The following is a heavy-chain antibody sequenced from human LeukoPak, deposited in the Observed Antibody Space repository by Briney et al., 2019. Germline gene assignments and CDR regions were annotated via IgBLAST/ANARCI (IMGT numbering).Heavy chain of an antibody. CDR2: INQDGSEE. CDR3: ARGVKSAVWQAFDI. CDR1: GFTFSSYW. J-gene: IGHJ3*02. D-gene: IGHD6-13*01. V-gene: IGHV3-7*04. Sequence: PGGSLRLSCAASGFTFSSYWMTWVRQAPGKGLEWVANINQDGSEEYYVDSVKGRFTISRDNAKNSLYLQMNSLRAEDTAVYFCARGVKSAVWQAFDIWGQGTMVTVSS.